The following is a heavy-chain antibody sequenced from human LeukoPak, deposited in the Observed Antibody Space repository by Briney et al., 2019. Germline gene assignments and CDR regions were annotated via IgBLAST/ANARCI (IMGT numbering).Heavy chain of an antibody. CDR1: GFTFSSYW. V-gene: IGHV3-7*01. D-gene: IGHD3-22*01. CDR2: IKQDGSEK. Sequence: GGSLRLPCAASGFTFSSYWMSWVRQAPGKGLEWVANIKQDGSEKYYVDSVKGRFTISRDNAKNSLYLQMNSLRAEDTAVYYCARGLKYYYDSSGYLDYWGQGTLVTVSS. CDR3: ARGLKYYYDSSGYLDY. J-gene: IGHJ4*02.